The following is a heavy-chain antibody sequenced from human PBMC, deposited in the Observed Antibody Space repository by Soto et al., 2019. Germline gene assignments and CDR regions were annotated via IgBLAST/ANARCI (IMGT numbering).Heavy chain of an antibody. CDR1: GYTFTRYG. J-gene: IGHJ4*02. V-gene: IGHV1-18*01. D-gene: IGHD4-4*01. Sequence: VXXVKVSCKASGYTFTRYGISGVRQAPGQGLEWMGWISAYNGNTNYAQKLQGRVTMTTDTSTSTAYMELRSLRSDDTAVYYCARGIKTPTVNFDYWGQGTLVTVSS. CDR2: ISAYNGNT. CDR3: ARGIKTPTVNFDY.